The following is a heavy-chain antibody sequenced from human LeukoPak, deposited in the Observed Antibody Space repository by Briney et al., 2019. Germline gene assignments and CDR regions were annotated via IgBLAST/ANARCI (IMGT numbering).Heavy chain of an antibody. CDR1: GFTVSSNY. V-gene: IGHV3-53*04. CDR2: IYSGGST. D-gene: IGHD1-20*01. J-gene: IGHJ6*02. CDR3: ARRQEGINWNDVHYYYYGMDV. Sequence: GGSLRLFCAASGFTVSSNYMSWVRQAPGKGLEWVSVIYSGGSTYYADSVKGRFTISRHNSKNTLYLQMNSLRAEDTAVYYCARRQEGINWNDVHYYYYGMDVWGQGTTVTVSS.